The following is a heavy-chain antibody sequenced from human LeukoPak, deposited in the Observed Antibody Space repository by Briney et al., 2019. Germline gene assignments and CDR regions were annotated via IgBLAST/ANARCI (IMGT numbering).Heavy chain of an antibody. CDR3: AKDAQRGFDYSNSLEH. Sequence: PGGSLRPSCEASGFTFSHYGMHWVGQAPGKGVEGGAVIWSDGTNEYYADSVRGRFTISRDNFKKTVSLQMNSLTAEDTGVYYCAKDAQRGFDYSNSLEHWGQGSLVTVSS. CDR1: GFTFSHYG. CDR2: IWSDGTNE. V-gene: IGHV3-33*06. D-gene: IGHD4-11*01. J-gene: IGHJ4*02.